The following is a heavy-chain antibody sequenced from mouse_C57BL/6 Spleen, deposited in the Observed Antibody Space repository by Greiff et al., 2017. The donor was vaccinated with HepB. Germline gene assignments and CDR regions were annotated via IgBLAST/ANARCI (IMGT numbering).Heavy chain of an antibody. CDR1: GFTFSSYA. V-gene: IGHV5-4*01. Sequence: EVMLVESGGGLVKPGGSLKLSCAASGFTFSSYAMSWVRQTPEKRLEWVATISDGGSYTYYPDNVKGRFTIFRDNAKNNLYLQMSHLKSEDTAMYYCARDEGFAYWGQGTLVTVSA. CDR2: ISDGGSYT. CDR3: ARDEGFAY. J-gene: IGHJ3*01.